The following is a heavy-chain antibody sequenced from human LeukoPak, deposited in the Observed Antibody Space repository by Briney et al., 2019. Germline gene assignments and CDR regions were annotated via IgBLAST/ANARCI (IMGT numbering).Heavy chain of an antibody. J-gene: IGHJ3*02. CDR2: ISTYNGNK. Sequence: GASVKVSCKASGYTFTNYGISWVRQAPGQGLEWMGWISTYNGNKKYAQRLQDRVTMTTDTSTSTAYMELRSLRSDDTAVYHCARQSSRLTARPSDVFDIWGQGTMVTVSS. CDR1: GYTFTNYG. V-gene: IGHV1-18*01. CDR3: ARQSSRLTARPSDVFDI. D-gene: IGHD6-6*01.